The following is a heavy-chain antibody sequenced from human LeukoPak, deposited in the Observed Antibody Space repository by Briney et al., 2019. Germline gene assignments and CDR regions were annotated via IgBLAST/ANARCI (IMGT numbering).Heavy chain of an antibody. V-gene: IGHV3-7*01. CDR3: ARERNVAVVTAFDV. CDR2: TKQDGSEK. CDR1: GFIFNSYW. J-gene: IGHJ3*01. D-gene: IGHD2-2*01. Sequence: GGSLSFSCAGSGFIFNSYWMSWVGQAPGKGREWVANTKQDGSEKYYLDSVKGRFTISRDTAKNSLYLQMHTLRPEDTAVYYCARERNVAVVTAFDVWGQGTMGTVSS.